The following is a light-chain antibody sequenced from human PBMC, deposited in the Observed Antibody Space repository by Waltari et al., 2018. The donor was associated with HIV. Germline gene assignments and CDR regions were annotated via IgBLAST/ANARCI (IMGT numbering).Light chain of an antibody. V-gene: IGLV3-21*02. CDR1: DIGSYS. Sequence: SSVLTQPPSVSAAPGQTATITCGADDIGSYSVHWYQQKPGQAPVLVIYDDYDRPSGVPERFSGSNSGDTATLTISRVEAGDEADYYCQVWGTSTEFVFDGGTRLAVL. CDR2: DDY. J-gene: IGLJ3*02. CDR3: QVWGTSTEFV.